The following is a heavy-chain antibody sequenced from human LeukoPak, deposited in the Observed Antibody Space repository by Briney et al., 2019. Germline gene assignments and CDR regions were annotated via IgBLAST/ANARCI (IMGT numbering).Heavy chain of an antibody. V-gene: IGHV4-59*01. CDR2: IYYSGST. Sequence: PSETLSLTCTVSGGSISNYYWSWIRQPPGKGLEWIGYIYYSGSTNYNPSLKSRVTISVDTSKNQFSLKLTSVTAADTAIYYCARARGSWYYFDYWGQGTLVTVSS. CDR1: GGSISNYY. CDR3: ARARGSWYYFDY. D-gene: IGHD6-13*01. J-gene: IGHJ4*02.